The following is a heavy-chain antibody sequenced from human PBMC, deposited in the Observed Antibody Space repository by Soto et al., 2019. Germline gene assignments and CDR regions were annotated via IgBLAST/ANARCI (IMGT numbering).Heavy chain of an antibody. CDR2: IHYSGSV. Sequence: QVQLQESGPGLVRPSQTLTLTCNVSGGSISSDHYHWTWIRQPPGKGLEWIGYIHYSGSVHYNPSLQSRVTRSVDTSKNLFSLKLSSVTAADTAVYFCVREDDGGDRDYYGLDVWGQGTTVTVSS. D-gene: IGHD2-21*02. V-gene: IGHV4-30-4*01. CDR1: GGSISSDHYH. J-gene: IGHJ6*02. CDR3: VREDDGGDRDYYGLDV.